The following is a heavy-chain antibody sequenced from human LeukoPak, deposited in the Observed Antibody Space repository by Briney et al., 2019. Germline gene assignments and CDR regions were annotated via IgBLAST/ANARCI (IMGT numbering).Heavy chain of an antibody. CDR2: IRGSGGST. D-gene: IGHD1-1*01. CDR1: GFTFSNSG. V-gene: IGHV3-23*01. Sequence: GGSLRLSCAASGFTFSNSGKSWVRQAPGKGLEWVSGIRGSGGSTYYADSVKGRFTISRDNSKNTLFLQMNSLRAEDTAVYYCAKHSSTWNVDYWGRGTLVTVSS. J-gene: IGHJ4*02. CDR3: AKHSSTWNVDY.